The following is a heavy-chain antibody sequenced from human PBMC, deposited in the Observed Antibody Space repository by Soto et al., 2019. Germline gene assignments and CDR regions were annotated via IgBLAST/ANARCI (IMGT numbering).Heavy chain of an antibody. Sequence: ASVKVSCKASGYTFTSYDINWVRQATGQGPEWMGWLNPNSGNRRYAQKFQGRVTMTRDTSTNTAYMELSSLESEDTAVYYCARGGLFFNSPRCSHNFVYMDVWGRGTTVTVFS. J-gene: IGHJ6*03. CDR3: ARGGLFFNSPRCSHNFVYMDV. V-gene: IGHV1-8*01. CDR1: GYTFTSYD. D-gene: IGHD1-1*01. CDR2: LNPNSGNR.